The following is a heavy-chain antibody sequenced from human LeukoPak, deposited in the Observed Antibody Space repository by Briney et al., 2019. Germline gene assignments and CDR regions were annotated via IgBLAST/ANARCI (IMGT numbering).Heavy chain of an antibody. CDR3: ARGPSYYDFWSGYYMHGMDV. V-gene: IGHV3-7*01. CDR1: GFTFSSYW. Sequence: GSLRLSCAASGFTFSSYWMSWVRQAPGKGLEWVANIKQDGSEKYYVDSVKGRFTISRDNAKNSLYLQMNSLRAEDTAVYYCARGPSYYDFWSGYYMHGMDVWGQGTTVTVSS. J-gene: IGHJ6*02. CDR2: IKQDGSEK. D-gene: IGHD3-3*01.